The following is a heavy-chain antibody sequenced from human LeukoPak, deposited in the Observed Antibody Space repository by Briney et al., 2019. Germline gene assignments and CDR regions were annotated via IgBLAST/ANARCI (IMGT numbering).Heavy chain of an antibody. CDR2: IYHSGNT. CDR3: ARVLYYFHSSGFWRTDAFDI. Sequence: SETLSLTCAVSGGSISSSDWWSWLRQPPGKGLEWIEEIYHSGNTNYNPSLKSRVTISVDKSKNQFFLKLSSVTAADTAVYYCARVLYYFHSSGFWRTDAFDIWGQGAMVTVSS. V-gene: IGHV4-4*02. CDR1: GGSISSSDW. J-gene: IGHJ3*02. D-gene: IGHD3-22*01.